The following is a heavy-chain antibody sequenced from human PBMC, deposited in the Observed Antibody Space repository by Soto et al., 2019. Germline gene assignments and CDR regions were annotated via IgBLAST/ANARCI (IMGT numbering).Heavy chain of an antibody. V-gene: IGHV3-64*01. CDR2: ISSNGGST. Sequence: EVQLVESGGGLVQPGGSLRLSCAASGFTFSSYAMHWVRQAPGKGLEYVSAISSNGGSTYYANSVKGRFTISRDNSKNTLYLQMGSLRAEDMAVYYCARSRGYCSGGSCQRGGPGAFAIWGQGTMVTVSS. D-gene: IGHD2-15*01. CDR3: ARSRGYCSGGSCQRGGPGAFAI. CDR1: GFTFSSYA. J-gene: IGHJ3*02.